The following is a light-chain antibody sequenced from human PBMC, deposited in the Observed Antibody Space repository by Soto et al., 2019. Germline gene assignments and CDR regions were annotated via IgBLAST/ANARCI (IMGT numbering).Light chain of an antibody. V-gene: IGLV2-8*01. CDR1: SSDLGGYNY. J-gene: IGLJ1*01. CDR3: SSYAGSDRV. CDR2: EVS. Sequence: QSALTQPPSASGSLGQSVTISCTGTSSDLGGYNYVSWYQQHPGKAPKLIIYEVSKRPSGVPDRFSGSKSGNTASLTVSGLQAEDEGDSSCSSYAGSDRVFGTGTKLTVL.